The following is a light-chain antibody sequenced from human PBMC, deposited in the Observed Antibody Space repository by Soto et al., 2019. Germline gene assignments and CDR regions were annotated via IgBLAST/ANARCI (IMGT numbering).Light chain of an antibody. CDR3: SSYAGSNKSV. Sequence: QSALTQPPSASGSPGQLVTISCTGTSSDVGGYNYVSWYQQHPGKAPKLMIYEVSKRPSGVPDRFSGSKSGNTASLTVSGLQPEDEADYYCSSYAGSNKSVFGTGTKLTVL. V-gene: IGLV2-8*01. CDR2: EVS. CDR1: SSDVGGYNY. J-gene: IGLJ1*01.